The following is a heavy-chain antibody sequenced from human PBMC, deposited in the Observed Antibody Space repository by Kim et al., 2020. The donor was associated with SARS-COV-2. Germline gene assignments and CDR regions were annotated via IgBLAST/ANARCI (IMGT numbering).Heavy chain of an antibody. CDR2: INHSGST. J-gene: IGHJ3*02. CDR1: GGSFSGYY. V-gene: IGHV4-34*01. Sequence: SETLSLTCAVYGGSFSGYYWSWIRQPPGKGLEWIGEINHSGSTNYNPSLKSRVTISVDTSKNQFSLKLSSVTAADTAVYYCARGGVGATGRAFDIWGQGT. CDR3: ARGGVGATGRAFDI. D-gene: IGHD1-26*01.